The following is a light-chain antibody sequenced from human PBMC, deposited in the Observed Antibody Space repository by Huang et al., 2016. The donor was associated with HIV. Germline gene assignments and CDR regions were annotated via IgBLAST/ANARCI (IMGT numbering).Light chain of an antibody. CDR2: AAS. Sequence: DIQMTQSPSSLSASVGDRVTITCRASQGISNYLAWYQQKPGKVPKLLIYAASTVQSGVPSRFGGSGSGTDFTLTISSLQPEDIATYYCQKYNSAPRTFGQGTKVEIK. V-gene: IGKV1-27*01. CDR1: QGISNY. CDR3: QKYNSAPRT. J-gene: IGKJ1*01.